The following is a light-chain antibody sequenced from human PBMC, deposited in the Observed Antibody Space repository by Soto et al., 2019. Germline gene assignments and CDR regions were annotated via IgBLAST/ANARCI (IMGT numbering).Light chain of an antibody. J-gene: IGKJ2*01. CDR2: GTS. V-gene: IGKV3-20*01. CDR3: QHYGSSPPDT. Sequence: ELVLMQSPGALSLPLGERATLSCRASQSVSTKDVAWYQQKPGQAPSLLIYGTSNRGADVPDRFSVTGSGTDFSLTISRVQPEDFAVYYCQHYGSSPPDTFGQGTKLEIK. CDR1: QSVSTKD.